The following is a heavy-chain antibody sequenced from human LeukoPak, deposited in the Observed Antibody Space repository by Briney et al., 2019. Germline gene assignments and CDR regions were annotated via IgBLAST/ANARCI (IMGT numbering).Heavy chain of an antibody. V-gene: IGHV1-69*01. CDR3: ARHNWNREWGAFDI. CDR1: GGTFSSYA. CDR2: IIPIFGTA. Sequence: SVKVSCKASGGTFSSYAISWVRQAPGQGLEWMGGIIPIFGTANYAQKFQGRVTITADESTSTAYMELSSLRSEDTAVYYCARHNWNREWGAFDIWGQGTMVTVSS. J-gene: IGHJ3*02. D-gene: IGHD1-20*01.